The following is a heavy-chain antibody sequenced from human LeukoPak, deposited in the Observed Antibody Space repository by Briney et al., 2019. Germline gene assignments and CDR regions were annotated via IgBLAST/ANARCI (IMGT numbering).Heavy chain of an antibody. CDR3: AKKVSPEGSSSWYQGSDY. Sequence: GGSLRLSCAASGFTFSSYSMNWVRQAPGKGLEWVSAISGSGGSTYYADSVKGRFTISRDNSKNTLYLQMNSLRADDTAVYYCAKKVSPEGSSSWYQGSDYWGQGTLVTVSS. J-gene: IGHJ4*02. V-gene: IGHV3-23*01. CDR1: GFTFSSYS. CDR2: ISGSGGST. D-gene: IGHD6-13*01.